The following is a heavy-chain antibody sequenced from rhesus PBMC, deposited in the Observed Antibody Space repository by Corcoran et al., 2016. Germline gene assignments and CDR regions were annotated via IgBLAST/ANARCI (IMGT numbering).Heavy chain of an antibody. D-gene: IGHD1-26*01. Sequence: QLQLQESGPGLVKPSETLSLTCAVSGYSSSSNYWSWIRQPPEKGLEWIGYIHGSSGSTYSNPSLRSRVTILTDTSKNQFSLKMSCGTAADTAVYYCARFRNYVCFDYWGQGVLVTVSS. J-gene: IGHJ4*01. CDR2: IHGSSGST. CDR3: ARFRNYVCFDY. V-gene: IGHV4-147*01. CDR1: GYSSSSNY.